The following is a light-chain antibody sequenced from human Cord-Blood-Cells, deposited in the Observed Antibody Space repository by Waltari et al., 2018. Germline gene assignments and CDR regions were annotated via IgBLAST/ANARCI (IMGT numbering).Light chain of an antibody. CDR1: QSVSSSY. Sequence: EIVLTQSPGTLSLSPGERATLSCRASQSVSSSYLAWYQQKPGQAPRLLTYGASSRATGIPDRFSGSGCGTDFTLTISRLESEDFAVYYCQQYVSSGVTFGPGTKVDI. J-gene: IGKJ3*01. CDR2: GAS. CDR3: QQYVSSGVT. V-gene: IGKV3-20*01.